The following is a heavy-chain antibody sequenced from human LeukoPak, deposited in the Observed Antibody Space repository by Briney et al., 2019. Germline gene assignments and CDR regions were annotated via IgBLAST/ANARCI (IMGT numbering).Heavy chain of an antibody. V-gene: IGHV4-30-4*01. J-gene: IGHJ4*02. Sequence: SQTLSLTCTVSGGSISSGDYSWSWIRQPPGKGLEWIGYIFYSGSTYYNPSLKSRVTISVDTSKTLFSLKLSSVTAADTTVYYCARETYYYGSSYINYWGQGTLVTVSS. D-gene: IGHD3-10*01. CDR2: IFYSGST. CDR1: GGSISSGDYS. CDR3: ARETYYYGSSYINY.